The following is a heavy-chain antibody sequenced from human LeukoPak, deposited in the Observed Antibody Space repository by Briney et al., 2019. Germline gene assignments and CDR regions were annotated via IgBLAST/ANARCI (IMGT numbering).Heavy chain of an antibody. CDR2: ISSSGTNT. CDR1: GFTFSSYA. V-gene: IGHV3-23*01. D-gene: IGHD3-22*01. J-gene: IGHJ3*02. CDR3: AKVMTYYYDSSGLRGGFDI. Sequence: PGGSLRLSCTASGFTFSSYAMNWVRQAPGKGLEWVSGISSSGTNTNYADSVKGRFTISRDNSKDTVYVQMNTLRAEDTAVYYCAKVMTYYYDSSGLRGGFDIWGQGTVVTVSS.